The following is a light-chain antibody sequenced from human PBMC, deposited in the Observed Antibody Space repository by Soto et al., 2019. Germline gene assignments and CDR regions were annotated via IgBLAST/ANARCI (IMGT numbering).Light chain of an antibody. CDR1: QSISSW. J-gene: IGKJ1*01. Sequence: DIPMTQSPSTLSASVGDRVTITCRASQSISSWLAWYQQKPGKAPKLLIYKASSLESGVPSRFSGSGSGTEFTLTISSLQPDDFATYYYQQYNSYYGTFGQGTKVEIK. CDR2: KAS. CDR3: QQYNSYYGT. V-gene: IGKV1-5*03.